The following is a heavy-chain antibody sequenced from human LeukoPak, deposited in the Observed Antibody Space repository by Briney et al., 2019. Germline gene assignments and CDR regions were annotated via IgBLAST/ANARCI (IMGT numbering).Heavy chain of an antibody. CDR3: ARLWAAGGLDI. J-gene: IGHJ3*02. D-gene: IGHD3-10*01. Sequence: SETLSLTCAVYGGSFSGYYWSWIRQPPGKGLEWIGEINHSGSTNYNPSLKSRVTISVDTSKNQFSLKLSSVTAADTAVYYCARLWAAGGLDIWGQGTMVTVSS. CDR1: GGSFSGYY. CDR2: INHSGST. V-gene: IGHV4-34*01.